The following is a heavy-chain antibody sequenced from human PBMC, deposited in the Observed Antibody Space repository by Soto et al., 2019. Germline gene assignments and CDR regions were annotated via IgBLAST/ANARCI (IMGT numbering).Heavy chain of an antibody. CDR1: GYSFTSYW. CDR3: ASPYYGGNSQHYYYYGMDV. Sequence: PGESLKISCKGSGYSFTSYWISWVRQMPGKGLEWMGRIDPSDSYTNYSPSFQGHVTISADKSISTAYLQWSSLKASDTAMYYCASPYYGGNSQHYYYYGMDVWGQGTTVTVSS. V-gene: IGHV5-10-1*01. J-gene: IGHJ6*02. CDR2: IDPSDSYT. D-gene: IGHD4-17*01.